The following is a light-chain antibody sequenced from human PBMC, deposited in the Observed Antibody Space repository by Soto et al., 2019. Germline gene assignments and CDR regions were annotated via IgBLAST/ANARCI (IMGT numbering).Light chain of an antibody. CDR1: SSDVGGYNY. V-gene: IGLV2-14*01. J-gene: IGLJ1*01. CDR3: SSYTSSSTSSYV. Sequence: LTQPASVSWSPGQSITISCTGTSSDVGGYNYVSWYQQHPGKAPKLMIYEVSNRPSGVSNRFSGSKSGNTASLTISGRQAEDEADYYCSSYTSSSTSSYVFGTGTKVTVL. CDR2: EVS.